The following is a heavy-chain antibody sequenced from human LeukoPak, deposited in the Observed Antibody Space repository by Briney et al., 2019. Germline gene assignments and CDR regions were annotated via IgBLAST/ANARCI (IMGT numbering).Heavy chain of an antibody. J-gene: IGHJ4*02. CDR1: GGSFSSYY. D-gene: IGHD3-16*02. V-gene: IGHV4-34*01. Sequence: SETLSLTCAVYGGSFSSYYWSWIRQPPGKGLEWIGEINHSGSTNYNPSLKSRVTISVDTSKNQFSLKLSSVTAADTAVYYCARVGFGRTYYDYVWGSYRYTPLGYWGQGTLVTVSS. CDR3: ARVGFGRTYYDYVWGSYRYTPLGY. CDR2: INHSGST.